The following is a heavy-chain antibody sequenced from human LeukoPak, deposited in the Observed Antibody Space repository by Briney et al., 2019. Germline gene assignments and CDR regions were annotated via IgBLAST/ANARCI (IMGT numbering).Heavy chain of an antibody. J-gene: IGHJ4*02. V-gene: IGHV3-21*01. CDR2: ISSSSSYI. D-gene: IGHD2-2*01. Sequence: PGGSLRLSCAASGFTFSSYSMNWVRQAPGKGLEWVSSISSSSSYIYYADSVKGRFTISRDNAKNSLYLQMNSLRAEDTAVYYCARAYELLWVFFDYWGQGTLVTVSS. CDR3: ARAYELLWVFFDY. CDR1: GFTFSSYS.